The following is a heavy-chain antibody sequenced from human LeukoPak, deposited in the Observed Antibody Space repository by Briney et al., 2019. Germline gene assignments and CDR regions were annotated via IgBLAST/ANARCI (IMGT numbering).Heavy chain of an antibody. J-gene: IGHJ4*02. CDR3: AKGRREQWLVPLDY. CDR2: ISGSGGST. Sequence: GGSLRPSCAASGFTFSSYAMSWVRQAPGKRLEWVSAISGSGGSTYYADSVKGRFTISRDNSKNTLYLQMNSLRAEDTAVYYCAKGRREQWLVPLDYWGQGTLVTVSS. D-gene: IGHD6-19*01. CDR1: GFTFSSYA. V-gene: IGHV3-23*01.